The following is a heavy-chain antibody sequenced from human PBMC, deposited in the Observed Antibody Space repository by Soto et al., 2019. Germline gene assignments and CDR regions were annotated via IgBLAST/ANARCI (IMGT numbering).Heavy chain of an antibody. D-gene: IGHD1-7*01. V-gene: IGHV3-74*01. CDR1: GFTFSEFW. CDR3: LRGRGATGTAL. J-gene: IGHJ4*02. CDR2: VSGDGSVT. Sequence: RVVESGGGLIQPGESLRLSCAASGFTFSEFWIHWVRQIPGKGLVWISRVSGDGSVTNYADSVKGRFTVSRDNTKNTVYLQMNSLRAEDTAVYFCLRGRGATGTALWGPGTLVTVSS.